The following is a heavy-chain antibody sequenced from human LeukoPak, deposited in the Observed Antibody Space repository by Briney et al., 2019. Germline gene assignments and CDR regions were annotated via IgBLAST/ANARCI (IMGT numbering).Heavy chain of an antibody. D-gene: IGHD5-12*01. CDR1: GFPFSSYW. CDR2: IKQDGSKK. J-gene: IGHJ4*02. CDR3: ARASSGYAYGVDY. Sequence: GGSLRLSCVASGFPFSSYWMTWVRQAPGKGLEWVANIKQDGSKKSYVDSVKGRFTISRDNAKNSLYLQMNSLRAEDTAVYYCARASSGYAYGVDYWGQGTLVTVS. V-gene: IGHV3-7*03.